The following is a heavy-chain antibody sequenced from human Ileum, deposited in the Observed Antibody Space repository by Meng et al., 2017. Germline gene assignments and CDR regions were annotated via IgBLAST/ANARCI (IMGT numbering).Heavy chain of an antibody. CDR2: IIPIFGAA. J-gene: IGHJ4*02. CDR1: GGTLSSYA. Sequence: SVKVSCKASGGTLSSYAITWVRQAPGQGLEWMGGIIPIFGAANYAQKFQGRVTITTDESTSTAYMELSSLRSEDTAVYYCSRTDSSGYYGNYDFDYWGQGTLVTVSS. CDR3: SRTDSSGYYGNYDFDY. D-gene: IGHD3-22*01. V-gene: IGHV1-69*05.